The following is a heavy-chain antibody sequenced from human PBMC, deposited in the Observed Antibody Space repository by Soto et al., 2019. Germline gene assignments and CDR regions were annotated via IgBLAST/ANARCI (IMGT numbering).Heavy chain of an antibody. CDR2: TYYRSKWYN. V-gene: IGHV6-1*01. Sequence: SQTLSVTCAISGDSVSSNSAAWNWIRQSPSRGLEWLGRTYYRSKWYNDCAVSVKSRITINPDTSKNQFSLQLNSVTPEDTAVYYCARTYYDYVWGSYRYTSDYYYGRDVWGQGTTVTVSS. J-gene: IGHJ6*02. CDR3: ARTYYDYVWGSYRYTSDYYYGRDV. D-gene: IGHD3-16*02. CDR1: GDSVSSNSAA.